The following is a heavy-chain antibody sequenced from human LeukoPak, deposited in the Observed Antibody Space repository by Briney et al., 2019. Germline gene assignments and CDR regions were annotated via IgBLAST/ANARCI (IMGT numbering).Heavy chain of an antibody. CDR2: LYYSGST. Sequence: SETLSLTRTVSGGSISSSSYYWGWLRQPPGKGLEWNGSLYYSGSTYYNPSVKSRVTISGDTSKNPFSLKLSCVTAADTAVYYCASTKRSYDFWRGEGGYYLDYWGQGTMVTVSS. J-gene: IGHJ4*02. CDR3: ASTKRSYDFWRGEGGYYLDY. D-gene: IGHD3-3*01. V-gene: IGHV4-39*01. CDR1: GGSISSSSYY.